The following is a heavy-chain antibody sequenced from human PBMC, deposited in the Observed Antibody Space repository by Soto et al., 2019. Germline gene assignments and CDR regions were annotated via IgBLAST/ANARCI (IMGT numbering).Heavy chain of an antibody. V-gene: IGHV3-30*18. CDR3: AKDREYSSSPNWFDP. CDR1: GFTFSSYG. Sequence: QVQLVESGGGVVQPGRSLRLSCAASGFTFSSYGMHWVRQAPGKGLEWVAVISYDGSNKYYADSVKGRFTISRDNSKNTLYLQMNSLRVEDTAVYYCAKDREYSSSPNWFDPWGQGTLVTVSS. J-gene: IGHJ5*02. CDR2: ISYDGSNK. D-gene: IGHD6-6*01.